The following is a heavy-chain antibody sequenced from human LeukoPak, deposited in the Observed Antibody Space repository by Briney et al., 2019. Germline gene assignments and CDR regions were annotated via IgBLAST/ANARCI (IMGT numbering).Heavy chain of an antibody. V-gene: IGHV4-59*01. CDR3: ARSVGYCSSASCYVNWFDP. CDR1: GGSISSYY. J-gene: IGHJ5*02. D-gene: IGHD2-2*01. CDR2: IYYSGST. Sequence: SETLSLTCTVSGGSISSYYWSWIRQPPGKGLEWIGYIYYSGSTNYNPSLKSRVTISVDTSKNQFSLKLSSVTAADTAVYYCARSVGYCSSASCYVNWFDPWGQGTLVTVSS.